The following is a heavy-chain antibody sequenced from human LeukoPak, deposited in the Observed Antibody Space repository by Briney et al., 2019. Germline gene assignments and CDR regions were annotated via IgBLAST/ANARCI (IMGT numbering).Heavy chain of an antibody. D-gene: IGHD3-10*01. Sequence: GGSLRLSCAASGFTFSTHWMHWVRQAPGKGLLWVSRINSDGSSATYADSVKGRFNISRDNAKNTLYLQMNSLRAEDTAVYYCASHRVVRGVFDPWGQGTLVTVSS. CDR2: INSDGSSA. J-gene: IGHJ5*02. V-gene: IGHV3-74*01. CDR1: GFTFSTHW. CDR3: ASHRVVRGVFDP.